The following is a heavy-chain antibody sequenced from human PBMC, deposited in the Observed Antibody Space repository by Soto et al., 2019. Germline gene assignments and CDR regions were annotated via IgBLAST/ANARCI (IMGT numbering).Heavy chain of an antibody. CDR2: IYYSGST. Sequence: QVQLQESGPGLVKPSQTLSLTCTVSGGSISSGDYYWSWIRQPPGKGLEWIGYIYYSGSTYYNPSLKSRVTISVDTSKNQCSLKLSSVTAADTAVYYCARALYGSGSYYKWYYFDYWGQGTLVTVSS. J-gene: IGHJ4*02. V-gene: IGHV4-30-4*01. CDR3: ARALYGSGSYYKWYYFDY. CDR1: GGSISSGDYY. D-gene: IGHD3-10*01.